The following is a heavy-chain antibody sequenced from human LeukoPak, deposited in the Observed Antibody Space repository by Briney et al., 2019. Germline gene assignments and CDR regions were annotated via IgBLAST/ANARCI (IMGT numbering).Heavy chain of an antibody. J-gene: IGHJ4*02. Sequence: GGTLRLSCAASGFTFSGYGMSWVRQAPGKGLKWVSAISGSGGSTYYADSVKGRITISRDNSKNTLYLQMNSLRAEDTAVYYCAKDQRSIAVAGYFDYWGQGTLVTVSS. CDR3: AKDQRSIAVAGYFDY. CDR2: ISGSGGST. D-gene: IGHD6-19*01. CDR1: GFTFSGYG. V-gene: IGHV3-23*01.